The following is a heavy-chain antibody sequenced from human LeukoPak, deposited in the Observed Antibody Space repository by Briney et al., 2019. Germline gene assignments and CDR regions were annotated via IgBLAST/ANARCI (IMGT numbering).Heavy chain of an antibody. V-gene: IGHV4-30-2*01. CDR3: ARVGGDYVPLDY. CDR2: IYHSGST. Sequence: SETLSLTCAVSGGSISSGGYSWSWIRQPPGKGLEWIGYIYHSGSTYYNPSLKSRVTISVDRSKNQFSLKLSSVTAADTAVYYCARVGGDYVPLDYWGQGTLVTVSS. J-gene: IGHJ4*02. D-gene: IGHD4-17*01. CDR1: GGSISSGGYS.